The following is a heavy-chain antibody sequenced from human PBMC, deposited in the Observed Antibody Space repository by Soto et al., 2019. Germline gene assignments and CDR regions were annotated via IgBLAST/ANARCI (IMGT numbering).Heavy chain of an antibody. CDR1: GFTFSSYS. CDR2: ISSSSTI. Sequence: GGSLRLSCAASGFTFSSYSMNWVRQAPGKGLEWVSYISSSSTIYYADSVKGRFTISRDNAKNSLYLQMNSLRDEDTAVYYCARDRIPPDYWGQGTRVTVSS. J-gene: IGHJ4*02. CDR3: ARDRIPPDY. V-gene: IGHV3-48*02.